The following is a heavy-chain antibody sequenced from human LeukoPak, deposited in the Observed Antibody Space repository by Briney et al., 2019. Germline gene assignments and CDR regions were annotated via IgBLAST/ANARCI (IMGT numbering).Heavy chain of an antibody. CDR3: TRLSGGSALRNDAFHI. Sequence: GESLKISCMASGYTFNIYWIAWVRLMPDKGLAWMGIVYPDNSKTIYDPSFQGQVTFSADKSINTAYLQWSTLKASDTAIYYCTRLSGGSALRNDAFHIWGQGTMVTVSS. J-gene: IGHJ3*02. CDR2: VYPDNSKT. V-gene: IGHV5-51*01. CDR1: GYTFNIYW. D-gene: IGHD1-26*01.